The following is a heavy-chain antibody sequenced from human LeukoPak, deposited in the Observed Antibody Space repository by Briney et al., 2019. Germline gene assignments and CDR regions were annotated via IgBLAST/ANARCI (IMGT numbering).Heavy chain of an antibody. V-gene: IGHV4-39*07. D-gene: IGHD4-17*01. Sequence: KPSETLSLTCTVSGGSISSSSYYWGWIRQPPGKGLVWIGSIYYSGSTYYNPSLKSRVTISVDTSKNQFSLKLSSVTAADTAVYYCARRGDYEDYWGQGTLVTVSS. J-gene: IGHJ4*02. CDR1: GGSISSSSYY. CDR2: IYYSGST. CDR3: ARRGDYEDY.